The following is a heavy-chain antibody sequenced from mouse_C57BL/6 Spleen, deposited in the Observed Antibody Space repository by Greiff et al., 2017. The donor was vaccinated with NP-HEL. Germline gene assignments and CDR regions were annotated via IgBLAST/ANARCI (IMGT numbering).Heavy chain of an antibody. CDR1: GYTFTSYW. CDR3: ARRDYGRFAY. J-gene: IGHJ3*01. CDR2: IDPSDSYT. D-gene: IGHD1-1*01. Sequence: QVQLQQPGAELVKPGASVKLSCKASGYTFTSYWMQWVKQRPGQGLEWIGEIDPSDSYTNYNQKFKGKATLTVDTSSSPAYMQLSSLTSEDSAVYYCARRDYGRFAYWGQGTLVTVSA. V-gene: IGHV1-50*01.